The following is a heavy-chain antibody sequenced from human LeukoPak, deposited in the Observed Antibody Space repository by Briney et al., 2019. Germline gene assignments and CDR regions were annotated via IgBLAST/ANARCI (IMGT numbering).Heavy chain of an antibody. CDR2: INPNSGGT. J-gene: IGHJ4*02. V-gene: IGHV1-2*02. CDR1: GYTFTGYY. Sequence: ASVKVSCKASGYTFTGYYMQWVRQAPGQGLEWMGWINPNSGGTNYAQKFQGRVTMTRDTSISTAYMELSRLRSDDTAVYYCAREDRDIVVVVAAMIDYWGQGTLVTVSS. CDR3: AREDRDIVVVVAAMIDY. D-gene: IGHD2-15*01.